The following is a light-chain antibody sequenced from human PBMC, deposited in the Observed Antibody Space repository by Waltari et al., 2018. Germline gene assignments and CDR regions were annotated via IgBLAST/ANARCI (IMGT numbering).Light chain of an antibody. CDR1: GSDLDAYND. CDR2: DVN. V-gene: IGLV2-11*01. Sequence: QSALTQPRSLSGSPGQSVTISCTGTGSDLDAYNDDSWYQQLPGKAPKVIIYDVNKRPSGVPDRFSGSKSGNTASLTISGLQPGDEAAYYCCSYAGTYYVFGSGTKVTVL. CDR3: CSYAGTYYV. J-gene: IGLJ1*01.